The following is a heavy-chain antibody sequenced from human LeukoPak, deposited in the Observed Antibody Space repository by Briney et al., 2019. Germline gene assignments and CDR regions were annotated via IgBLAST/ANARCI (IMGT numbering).Heavy chain of an antibody. V-gene: IGHV4-34*01. CDR2: INHSGST. CDR1: GGSFSGYY. CDR3: ARGRSMPSVVVKEGWFDP. Sequence: PSETLSLTCAVYGGSFSGYYWSWIRQPPGKGLEWIGEINHSGSTNYNPSLKSRVTISVDTSKNQFPLKLSSVTAADTAVYYCARGRSMPSVVVKEGWFDPWGQGTLVTVSS. J-gene: IGHJ5*02. D-gene: IGHD2-21*01.